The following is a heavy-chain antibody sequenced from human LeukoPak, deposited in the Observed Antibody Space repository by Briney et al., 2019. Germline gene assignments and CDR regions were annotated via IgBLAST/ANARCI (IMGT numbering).Heavy chain of an antibody. CDR2: IWYGGSNK. CDR1: GFTFSSFG. V-gene: IGHV3-33*01. CDR3: ARPGQGEQWLLNAEYFQH. Sequence: PGKSLRLSCAASGFTFSSFGMHWVRQAPGKGLEWVAVIWYGGSNKYYADSVKGRFTISRDNSKNTLYLQMNNLRAEDTAVYYCARPGQGEQWLLNAEYFQHWGQGTLVTVS. J-gene: IGHJ1*01. D-gene: IGHD6-19*01.